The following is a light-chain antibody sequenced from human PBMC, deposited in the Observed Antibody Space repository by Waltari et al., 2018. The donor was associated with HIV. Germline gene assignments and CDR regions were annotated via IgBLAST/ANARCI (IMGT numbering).Light chain of an antibody. V-gene: IGLV1-44*01. CDR3: AAWDDSLRVV. CDR2: SNK. CDR1: SPNIGSNT. J-gene: IGLJ2*01. Sequence: QSVLTQPPSASGTPGQRVTIPCSGSSPNIGSNTVNWYQQLPGTAPKLLIYSNKQRPSGVPDRFSGSKSGTSASLAISGLQSEDEADYYCAAWDDSLRVVFGGGTKLTVL.